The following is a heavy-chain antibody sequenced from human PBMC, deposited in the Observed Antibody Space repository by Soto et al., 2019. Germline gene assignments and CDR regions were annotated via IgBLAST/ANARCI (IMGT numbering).Heavy chain of an antibody. CDR2: IYYSGST. D-gene: IGHD1-1*01. J-gene: IGHJ4*02. Sequence: SETLSLTCTVSGGSISSGGYYWSWIRQHPGKGLERIGHIYYSGSTYYNPSLKSRVTISVDTSKNQFSLKLSSVTAADTAVYYCARVYNWNYSLWGQGTLVTVSS. CDR3: ARVYNWNYSL. CDR1: GGSISSGGYY. V-gene: IGHV4-31*03.